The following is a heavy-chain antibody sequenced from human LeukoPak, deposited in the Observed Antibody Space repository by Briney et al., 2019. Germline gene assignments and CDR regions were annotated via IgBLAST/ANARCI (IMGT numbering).Heavy chain of an antibody. CDR1: GGSISSSSYY. D-gene: IGHD3-22*01. CDR3: ARDRTPGYYDSSALWEDDAFDI. Sequence: SETLSLTCTVSGGSISSSSYYWGWIRQPPGKGLEWIGSIYYSGSTYYNPSLKSRVTISVDTSKNQFSLKLSSVTAADTAVYYCARDRTPGYYDSSALWEDDAFDIWGQGTMVTVSS. CDR2: IYYSGST. V-gene: IGHV4-39*07. J-gene: IGHJ3*02.